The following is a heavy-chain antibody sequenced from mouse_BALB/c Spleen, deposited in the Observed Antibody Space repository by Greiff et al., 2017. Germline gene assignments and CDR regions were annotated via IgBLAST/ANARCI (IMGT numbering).Heavy chain of an antibody. CDR1: GFNIKDYY. J-gene: IGHJ4*01. V-gene: IGHV14-4*02. Sequence: VQLQQSGAELVRSGASVKLSCTASGFNIKDYYMHWVKQRPEQGLEWIGWIDPENGDTEYAPKFQGKATMTADTSSNTAYLQLSSLTSEDTAVYYCARSYGSRYAMDYWGQGTSVTVSS. D-gene: IGHD1-1*01. CDR3: ARSYGSRYAMDY. CDR2: IDPENGDT.